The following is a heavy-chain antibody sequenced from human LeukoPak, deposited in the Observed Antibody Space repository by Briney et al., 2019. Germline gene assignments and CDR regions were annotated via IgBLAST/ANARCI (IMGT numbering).Heavy chain of an antibody. V-gene: IGHV3-21*01. J-gene: IGHJ4*02. D-gene: IGHD6-6*01. Sequence: GGSLRLSCAASGFTFSRYSMNWVGQAPRKGVEGVSCISISRRDIYYADSVNGRFTISRDHAKNSLYLQMTSLRAEDTAVYYCARDKQLVQGGGVYWGQGTLVTVSS. CDR1: GFTFSRYS. CDR2: ISISRRDI. CDR3: ARDKQLVQGGGVY.